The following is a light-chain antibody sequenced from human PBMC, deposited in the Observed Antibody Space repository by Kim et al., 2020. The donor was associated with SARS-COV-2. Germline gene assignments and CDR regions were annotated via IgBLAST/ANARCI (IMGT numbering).Light chain of an antibody. V-gene: IGKV4-1*01. CDR2: WAS. J-gene: IGKJ2*03. CDR3: QQYYSTPPS. CDR1: QTVLYNSNNKNY. Sequence: RATLNCTSSQTVLYNSNNKNYLAWYQQKPGQAPKLLIYWASIRESGVSDRFSGSGSETDFTLTISSLQAEDVAVYYGQQYYSTPPSFGQGTKLEI.